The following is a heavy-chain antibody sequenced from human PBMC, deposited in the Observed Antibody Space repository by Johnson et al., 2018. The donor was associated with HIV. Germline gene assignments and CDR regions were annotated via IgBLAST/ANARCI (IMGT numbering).Heavy chain of an antibody. CDR3: ARACRDGYTCDVYDI. Sequence: VQLVESGGGLVQPGRSLRLSCAASGFSVSSNYMTWVRQAPGKGLEWVSVLFSGGDTYFADSVRGRFTISRDNSKNTLYLQMNSLRAEDTAVYYCARACRDGYTCDVYDIWGQGTMVTVS. CDR1: GFSVSSNY. V-gene: IGHV3-66*01. J-gene: IGHJ3*02. D-gene: IGHD5-24*01. CDR2: LFSGGDT.